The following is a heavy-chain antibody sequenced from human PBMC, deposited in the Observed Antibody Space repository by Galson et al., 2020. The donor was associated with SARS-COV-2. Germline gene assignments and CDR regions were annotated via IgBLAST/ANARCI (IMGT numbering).Heavy chain of an antibody. CDR2: IKSKTSGETR. V-gene: IGHV3-15*01. Sequence: TGGSLRLSCAASGFSFSDAWMSWVRQAPGKGLEWVGRIKSKTSGETRDYAAPLKGRLTISRDDSKNTLYLQMNSLKTEDTAMYYCTWDNLDAFDFWGQGTMVTFSS. D-gene: IGHD1-1*01. J-gene: IGHJ3*01. CDR3: TWDNLDAFDF. CDR1: GFSFSDAW.